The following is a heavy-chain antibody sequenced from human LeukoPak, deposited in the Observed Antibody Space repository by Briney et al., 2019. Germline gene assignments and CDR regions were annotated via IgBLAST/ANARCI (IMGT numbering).Heavy chain of an antibody. CDR3: AKLSSRGEYYYYYGMDV. CDR2: ISWNSGSI. J-gene: IGHJ6*02. Sequence: PGRSLRLSCAASGFTFDDYAMHWVRQAPGKGLEWVSGISWNSGSIGYADSVKGRFTISRDNAKNSLYLQMNSLRAEGTALYYCAKLSSRGEYYYYYGMDVWGQGTTVTVSS. CDR1: GFTFDDYA. V-gene: IGHV3-9*01. D-gene: IGHD3-10*01.